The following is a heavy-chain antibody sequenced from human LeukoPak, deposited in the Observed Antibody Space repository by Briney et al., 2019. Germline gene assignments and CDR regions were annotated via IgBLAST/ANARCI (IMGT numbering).Heavy chain of an antibody. CDR3: AKSFDSSGLYYFDY. V-gene: IGHV3-23*01. CDR1: GFTLSSYA. CDR2: ISGSGGST. J-gene: IGHJ4*02. Sequence: GGSLRLSCAASGFTLSSYAMSWVRQAPGKGLEWVSAISGSGGSTYYADSVKGRFTISRDNSKNTLYLQMNSLRAEDTAVYYCAKSFDSSGLYYFDYWGQGTLVTVSS. D-gene: IGHD3-22*01.